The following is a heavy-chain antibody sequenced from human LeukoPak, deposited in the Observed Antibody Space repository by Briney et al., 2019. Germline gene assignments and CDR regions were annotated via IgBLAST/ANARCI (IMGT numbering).Heavy chain of an antibody. CDR2: IDTNGGHTI. CDR3: ARNLRFYYGSDLDD. V-gene: IGHV3-11*01. CDR1: GFTFSDYY. Sequence: TGGSLRLSCAASGFTFSDYYMSWIRQAPGKGLEWISYIDTNGGHTIRYADSVKGRFTISRDNAKNSLYLQMNSLRAEDTAIYYCARNLRFYYGSDLDDWGQGTLVTVSS. J-gene: IGHJ4*02. D-gene: IGHD3-10*01.